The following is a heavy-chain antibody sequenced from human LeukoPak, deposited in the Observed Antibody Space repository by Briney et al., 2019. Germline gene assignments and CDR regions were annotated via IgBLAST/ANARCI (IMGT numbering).Heavy chain of an antibody. Sequence: GGSLRLSCTVSGLTFSGYEMNWVRQAPGKGLEWVSSISSSSSYIYYADSVKGRFTISRDNAKNSLYLQMNSLRAEDTAVYYCARDQQYSSGCLDYWGQGTLVTASS. D-gene: IGHD6-19*01. CDR3: ARDQQYSSGCLDY. J-gene: IGHJ4*02. CDR2: ISSSSSYI. CDR1: GLTFSGYE. V-gene: IGHV3-21*01.